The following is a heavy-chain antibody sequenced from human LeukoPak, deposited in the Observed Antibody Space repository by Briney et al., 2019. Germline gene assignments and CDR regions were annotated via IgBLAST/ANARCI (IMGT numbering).Heavy chain of an antibody. D-gene: IGHD6-13*01. CDR2: ISAYDGST. CDR1: GYTFTSYA. CDR3: ARDPLSSTWSPYYFTLDA. J-gene: IGHJ6*02. Sequence: ASVKVSCKASGYTFTSYAINWVRQAPGQGLEWMGWISAYDGSTISAQDLQGRVTMTTDTSTTTAYMELTRLRSDDTAAYYCARDPLSSTWSPYYFTLDAWGQGTTVIVSS. V-gene: IGHV1-18*01.